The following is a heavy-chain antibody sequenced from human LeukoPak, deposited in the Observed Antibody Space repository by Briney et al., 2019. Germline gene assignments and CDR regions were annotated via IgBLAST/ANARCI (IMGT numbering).Heavy chain of an antibody. CDR2: IWYDGSNK. CDR3: ARGAAAGIFDY. CDR1: GFTFSSYG. V-gene: IGHV3-33*01. D-gene: IGHD6-13*01. J-gene: IGHJ4*02. Sequence: PGGSLRLSCAASGFTFSSYGMHWVRQAPGKGLEWVAVIWYDGSNKYYADSVKGRFTISRDNSKNTLYLQMNSLRAEDTAVYYCARGAAAGIFDYWAREPRSPSPQ.